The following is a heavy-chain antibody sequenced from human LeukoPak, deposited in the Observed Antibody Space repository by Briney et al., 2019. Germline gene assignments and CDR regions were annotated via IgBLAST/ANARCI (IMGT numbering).Heavy chain of an antibody. CDR2: IYSGGST. J-gene: IGHJ4*02. CDR3: AREGRIYDSSGYYYYHFDY. CDR1: GFTVSSNY. V-gene: IGHV3-66*01. D-gene: IGHD3-22*01. Sequence: GGSLRLSCAASGFTVSSNYMSWVRQAPGKGLEWVSVIYSGGSTYYADSVKGRFTISRDNSKNTLYLQMNSLRAEDTAVYYCAREGRIYDSSGYYYYHFDYWGQGTLVTVSS.